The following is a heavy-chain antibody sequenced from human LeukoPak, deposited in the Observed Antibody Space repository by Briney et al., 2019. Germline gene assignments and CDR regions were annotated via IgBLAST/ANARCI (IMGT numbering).Heavy chain of an antibody. J-gene: IGHJ5*02. D-gene: IGHD6-19*01. Sequence: PSETLSLTCAVYGGSFSGYYWSWIRQPPGKGLEWIGEINHSGSTNYNPSLKSRVTISVDTSKNQFSLKLSSVTAADTAVYYCARRWLVLRSWFDPWGQGTLVTVSS. CDR3: ARRWLVLRSWFDP. CDR1: GGSFSGYY. V-gene: IGHV4-34*01. CDR2: INHSGST.